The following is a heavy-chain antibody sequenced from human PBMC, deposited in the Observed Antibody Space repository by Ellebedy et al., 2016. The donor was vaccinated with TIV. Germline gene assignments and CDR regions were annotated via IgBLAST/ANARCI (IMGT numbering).Heavy chain of an antibody. CDR2: VDWDVDK. CDR1: GFSLSTTKTC. CDR3: ARSLDTLAGSHFDY. V-gene: IGHV2-70*11. D-gene: IGHD5-12*01. Sequence: SGPTLVKPTRTLTLTCAVSGFSLSTTKTCVSWIRQPPGRAPEWLARVDWDVDKYYSPSLRTRLSISKDTSKNQVVLTMTNMDPVDTATYYCARSLDTLAGSHFDYWGQGTLVTVSS. J-gene: IGHJ4*02.